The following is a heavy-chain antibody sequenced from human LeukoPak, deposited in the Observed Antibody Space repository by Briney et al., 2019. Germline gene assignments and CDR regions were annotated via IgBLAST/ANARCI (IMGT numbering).Heavy chain of an antibody. Sequence: PGGSLRLSCAASGFTFSNYAMHWVLQAPGKGREWVALISYDGSNKCYADSVKGRFTISRDNSKNTLYLQMNSLRGEDTAVYYCARGAPRNYHFWSGPFDYWGQGSLVTVSS. CDR2: ISYDGSNK. D-gene: IGHD3-3*01. CDR1: GFTFSNYA. CDR3: ARGAPRNYHFWSGPFDY. J-gene: IGHJ4*02. V-gene: IGHV3-30-3*01.